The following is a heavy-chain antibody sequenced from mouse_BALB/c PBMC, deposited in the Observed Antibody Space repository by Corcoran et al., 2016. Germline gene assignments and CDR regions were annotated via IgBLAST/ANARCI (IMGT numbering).Heavy chain of an antibody. Sequence: EVELQKSGPELVKPGASVKISCKASGYSFTGYYMHWVKQSHVKSLEWIGRINPYNGATSYNQNFKDKASLTVDKSSSTAYMELHSLTSEDSAVYYCARDYGSSYDAMDYWSQATSVAVS. J-gene: IGHJ4*01. V-gene: IGHV1-26*01. CDR2: INPYNGAT. CDR3: ARDYGSSYDAMDY. D-gene: IGHD1-1*01. CDR1: GYSFTGYY.